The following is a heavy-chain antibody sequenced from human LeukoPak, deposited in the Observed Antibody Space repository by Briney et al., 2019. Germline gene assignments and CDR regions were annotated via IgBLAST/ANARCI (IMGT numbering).Heavy chain of an antibody. CDR2: IYYSGST. CDR1: GGSISSGSYY. D-gene: IGHD3-16*02. CDR3: AREGLDYVWGSYRAYYMDV. J-gene: IGHJ6*03. Sequence: SETLSLTCTVSGGSISSGSYYWSWIRQPPGKGLEWIGYIYYSGSTNYNPSLKSRVTISVDTSKNQFSLKLSSVTAADTAVYYCAREGLDYVWGSYRAYYMDVWGKGTTVTVSS. V-gene: IGHV4-61*01.